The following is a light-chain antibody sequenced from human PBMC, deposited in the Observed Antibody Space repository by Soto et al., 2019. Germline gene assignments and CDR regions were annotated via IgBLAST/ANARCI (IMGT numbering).Light chain of an antibody. CDR2: EVT. Sequence: QSALTKPPSASGSAGQSVTISCTGTSSDVGGYNYVSWYQQHPGRPPKLMIYEVTKRPLGVPDRFSGSKSGNTASLTVSGLQAEDEADYYCSSYAGSNNYVFGPGTKVTVL. CDR1: SSDVGGYNY. CDR3: SSYAGSNNYV. V-gene: IGLV2-8*01. J-gene: IGLJ1*01.